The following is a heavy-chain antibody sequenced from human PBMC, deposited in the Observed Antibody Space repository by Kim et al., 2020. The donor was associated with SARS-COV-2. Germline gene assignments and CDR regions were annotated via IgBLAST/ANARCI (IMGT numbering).Heavy chain of an antibody. Sequence: SETLSLTCAVSGGSISSSNWWSWVRQPPGKGLEWIGEIYHSGSTNYNPSLKSRVTISVDKSKNQFSLKLSSVTAADTAVYYCASSLGDYGEGEYYYYGMDVWGQGTTVTVSS. CDR3: ASSLGDYGEGEYYYYGMDV. D-gene: IGHD4-17*01. J-gene: IGHJ6*02. CDR1: GGSISSSNW. CDR2: IYHSGST. V-gene: IGHV4-4*02.